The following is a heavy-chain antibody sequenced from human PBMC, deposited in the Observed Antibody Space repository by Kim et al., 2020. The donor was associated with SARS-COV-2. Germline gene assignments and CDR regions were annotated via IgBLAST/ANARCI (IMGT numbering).Heavy chain of an antibody. D-gene: IGHD3-10*01. CDR1: GGSISSGGYY. V-gene: IGHV4-31*03. Sequence: SETLSLTCTVSGGSISSGGYYWSWIRQHPGKGLEWIGYIYYSGSTYYNPSLKSRVTISVDTSKNQFSLKLSSVTAADTAVYYWARDMVRGVMGFDYWGQGTLVTVSS. CDR2: IYYSGST. J-gene: IGHJ4*02. CDR3: ARDMVRGVMGFDY.